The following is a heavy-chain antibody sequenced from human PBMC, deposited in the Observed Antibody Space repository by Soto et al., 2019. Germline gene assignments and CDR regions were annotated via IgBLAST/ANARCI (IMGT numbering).Heavy chain of an antibody. Sequence: PGGSLRLSCAASGFTFSSYGMHWVRQAPGKGLEWVAVISYDGSNKYYADSVKGRFTISRDNSKNTLYLQMNSLRAEDTAVYYCAKLTPKCSGGSCVDYWGQGTLVTVSS. CDR1: GFTFSSYG. D-gene: IGHD2-15*01. V-gene: IGHV3-30*18. CDR3: AKLTPKCSGGSCVDY. CDR2: ISYDGSNK. J-gene: IGHJ4*02.